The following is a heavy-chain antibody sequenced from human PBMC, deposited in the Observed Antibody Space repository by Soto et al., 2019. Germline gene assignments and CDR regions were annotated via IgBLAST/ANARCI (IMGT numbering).Heavy chain of an antibody. J-gene: IGHJ4*02. CDR2: IYPGDSDT. D-gene: IGHD1-26*01. Sequence: GESLKISCKGSGYSFASHWVAWVRQMPEKGLEWIGTIYPGDSDTKYSSAFRGHVTISADTSVSTAYLQWRSLEATDSAIYYCARYSGSYWHYLDFWGQGTLVTVSS. CDR3: ARYSGSYWHYLDF. V-gene: IGHV5-51*01. CDR1: GYSFASHW.